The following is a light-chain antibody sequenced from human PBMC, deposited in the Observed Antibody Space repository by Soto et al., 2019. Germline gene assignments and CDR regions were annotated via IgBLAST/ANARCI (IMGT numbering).Light chain of an antibody. J-gene: IGLJ3*02. CDR2: DVT. CDR3: SSYTTSTTRV. CDR1: DNDVGVYNY. V-gene: IGLV2-14*01. Sequence: QSALTQPVSVSGSPGQSITISCTGTDNDVGVYNYVSWYQQHPGKAPKLIIYDVTNRPSGVSNRFSGSKSGNTASLTISGLQAEDAADYYCSSYTTSTTRVFGGGTKLTVL.